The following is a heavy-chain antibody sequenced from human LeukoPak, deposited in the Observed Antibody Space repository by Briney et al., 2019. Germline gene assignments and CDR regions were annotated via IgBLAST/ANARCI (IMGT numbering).Heavy chain of an antibody. CDR2: FHYSGST. D-gene: IGHD2-2*02. CDR3: ARAYCSSTSCYTEGWFDP. J-gene: IGHJ5*02. CDR1: GYSVISGYS. Sequence: SETLSLTCTVSGYSVISGYSWEWIRQPPGKGLEWIGSFHYSGSTYYNPSLMSRVTISGDTSKNQFSLRLSSVTAADTAVYYCARAYCSSTSCYTEGWFDPWGQGTLVTVSS. V-gene: IGHV4-38-2*02.